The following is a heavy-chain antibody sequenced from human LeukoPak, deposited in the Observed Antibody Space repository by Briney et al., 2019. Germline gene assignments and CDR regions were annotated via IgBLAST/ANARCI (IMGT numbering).Heavy chain of an antibody. CDR3: ARGDSGWPHFDY. J-gene: IGHJ4*02. CDR1: GCTFTGYY. D-gene: IGHD1-26*01. Sequence: GASVKVSCKAAGCTFTGYYMHWVRQAPGQGLEWMGWINPNSGGTNYAQKFQGRVTMTRDTSISTAYMELSRLRSDDTAVYYCARGDSGWPHFDYWGQGTLVTVSS. V-gene: IGHV1-2*02. CDR2: INPNSGGT.